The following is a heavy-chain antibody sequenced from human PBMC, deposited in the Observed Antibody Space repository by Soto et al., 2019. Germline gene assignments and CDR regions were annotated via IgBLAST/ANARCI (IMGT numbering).Heavy chain of an antibody. Sequence: SETLSLTCTVSGGSISSYYWSWIRQPPGKGLEWIGYIYYSGSTKYNPSLKSRVTISVDTSKNKFSLKLSSVTAADTAVYYCARMLGYCSSISCESAFDIWGQGTMVTVSS. V-gene: IGHV4-59*08. CDR2: IYYSGST. CDR3: ARMLGYCSSISCESAFDI. J-gene: IGHJ3*02. D-gene: IGHD2-2*01. CDR1: GGSISSYY.